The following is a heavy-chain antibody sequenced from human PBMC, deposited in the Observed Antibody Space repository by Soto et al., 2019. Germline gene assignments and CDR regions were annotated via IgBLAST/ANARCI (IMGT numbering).Heavy chain of an antibody. CDR1: GYTFTNNV. D-gene: IGHD2-15*01. Sequence: ASVKVSCKASGYTFTNNVIHWLRQAPGQTLEWMGWIHTAKGNTKYSQKFEARVTLTRDTAASTAYMELNSLRSDDTAVYYCARDPERYCSGGSCYSGEDYYYYGMDVWGQGTTVTVSS. J-gene: IGHJ6*02. CDR2: IHTAKGNT. V-gene: IGHV1-3*04. CDR3: ARDPERYCSGGSCYSGEDYYYYGMDV.